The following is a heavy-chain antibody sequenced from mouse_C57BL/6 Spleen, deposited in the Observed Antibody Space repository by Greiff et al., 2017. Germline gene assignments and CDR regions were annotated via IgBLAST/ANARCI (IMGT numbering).Heavy chain of an antibody. CDR3: SRGEGDGFCSFAY. J-gene: IGHJ3*01. CDR1: GFTFSSYA. V-gene: IGHV5-4*03. D-gene: IGHD2-3*01. CDR2: ISDGGSYT. Sequence: EVKLVESGGGLVKPGGSLKLSCAASGFTFSSYAMSWVRQTPEKRLEWVATISDGGSYTYYPDNVKGRFTISRDNAMNNLYLQMSNLKSEDTAMXYCSRGEGDGFCSFAYGGQGTLVTVSA.